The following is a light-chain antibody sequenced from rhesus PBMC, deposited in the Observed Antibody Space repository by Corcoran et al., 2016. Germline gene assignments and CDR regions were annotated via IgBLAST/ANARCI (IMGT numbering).Light chain of an antibody. CDR2: EAS. CDR3: QHYYNTPYS. V-gene: IGKV1-25*01. CDR1: QDITND. Sequence: DIQMTQSPSSLSASVGDRVTITCRASQDITNDLAWYQQKPGETPKLLIYEASSLQSGIPSRFRGSGSGTDFTLTISSLQSEDFATYYCQHYYNTPYSFGQGTKVEIK. J-gene: IGKJ2*01.